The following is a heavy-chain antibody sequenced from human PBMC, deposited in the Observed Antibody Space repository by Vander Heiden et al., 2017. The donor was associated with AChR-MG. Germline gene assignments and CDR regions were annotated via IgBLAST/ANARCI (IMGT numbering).Heavy chain of an antibody. CDR2: IIPIFGTA. D-gene: IGHD1-1*01. CDR3: ARGRLEPNYYYYMDV. J-gene: IGHJ6*03. V-gene: IGHV1-69*06. CDR1: GGTFSSYA. Sequence: QVQLVPSGAEVKKPGSSVKVSCKASGGTFSSYAISWVRQAPGQGLEWMGGIIPIFGTANYAQKVQGRVTITADKSTSTAYMELSSLRSEDTAVYYCARGRLEPNYYYYMDVWGKGTTVTVSS.